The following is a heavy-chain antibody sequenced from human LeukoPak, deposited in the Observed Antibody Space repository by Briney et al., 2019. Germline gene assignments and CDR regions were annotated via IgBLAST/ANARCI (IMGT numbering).Heavy chain of an antibody. D-gene: IGHD6-13*01. CDR1: GFTFSSYA. CDR3: ARQGIAAAGTDYYYGMDV. CDR2: ISGSGGST. V-gene: IGHV3-23*01. Sequence: GGSLGLSSAASGFTFSSYAMSWVRQAPGKGLEWVSAISGSGGSTYYADSVKGRFTISRDNSKNTLYLQMNSLRAEDTAVYYCARQGIAAAGTDYYYGMDVWGQGTTVTVSS. J-gene: IGHJ6*02.